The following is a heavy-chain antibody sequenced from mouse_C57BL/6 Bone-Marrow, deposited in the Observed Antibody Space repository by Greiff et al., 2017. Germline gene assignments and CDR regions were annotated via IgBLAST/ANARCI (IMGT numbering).Heavy chain of an antibody. V-gene: IGHV1-63*01. Sequence: QVQLKQSGAELVRPGTSVKMSCKASGYTFTNYWIGWAKQRPGHGLEWIGDIYPGGGYTNYNEKFKGKATLTADKSSSTAYMQFSSLTSENSAIYDCTRRLPRYYAMDYWGEGTSVTVSS. CDR3: TRRLPRYYAMDY. D-gene: IGHD3-2*02. CDR2: IYPGGGYT. CDR1: GYTFTNYW. J-gene: IGHJ4*01.